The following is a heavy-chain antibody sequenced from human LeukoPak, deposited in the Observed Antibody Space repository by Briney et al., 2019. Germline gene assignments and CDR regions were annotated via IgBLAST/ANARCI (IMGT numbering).Heavy chain of an antibody. CDR2: IYTCGST. CDR1: GGSISSGSYY. Sequence: SETLSLTCTVSGGSISSGSYYWSWIRQPAGKGLEWIGRIYTCGSTNYNPSLKSRVSISVDTSKNQFSLKLSSVTAADTAVYYCARGVQMAWNWLDPWGQGTLVTVSS. CDR3: ARGVQMAWNWLDP. J-gene: IGHJ5*02. D-gene: IGHD5-24*01. V-gene: IGHV4-61*02.